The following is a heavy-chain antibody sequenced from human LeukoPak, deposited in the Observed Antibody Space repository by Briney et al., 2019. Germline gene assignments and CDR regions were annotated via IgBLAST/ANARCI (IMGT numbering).Heavy chain of an antibody. J-gene: IGHJ4*02. CDR3: ARNVGGYCSSTSCYRLDY. CDR1: GGTFSSYA. Sequence: SVKVSCKASGGTFSSYAISWVRQAPGQGLEWMGGIIPIFGTANYAQKSQGRVTITADESTSTAYMELSSLRSEDTAVYYCARNVGGYCSSTSCYRLDYWGQGTLVTVSS. D-gene: IGHD2-2*01. V-gene: IGHV1-69*13. CDR2: IIPIFGTA.